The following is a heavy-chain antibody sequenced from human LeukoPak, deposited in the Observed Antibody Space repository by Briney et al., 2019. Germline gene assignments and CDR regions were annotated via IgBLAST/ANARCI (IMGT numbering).Heavy chain of an antibody. J-gene: IGHJ4*02. CDR1: GGSISSGGYY. V-gene: IGHV4-31*03. CDR3: ARGLVVVAANYFDY. D-gene: IGHD2-15*01. Sequence: ASQTLSPTCTVSGGSISSGGYYWSWIRQHPGKGLEWIGYIYYSGSTYYNPSLKSRVTISVDTSKNQFSLKLSSVTAADTAVYYCARGLVVVAANYFDYWGQGTLVTVSS. CDR2: IYYSGST.